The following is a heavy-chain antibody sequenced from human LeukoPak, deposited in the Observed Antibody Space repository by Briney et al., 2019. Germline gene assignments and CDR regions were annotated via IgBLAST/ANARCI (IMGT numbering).Heavy chain of an antibody. J-gene: IGHJ6*02. CDR3: ARWYCSSTSCYGYYYGMDV. Sequence: GGSLRLSCAASGFTFSSYWMHWVRQAPGKGLVWVSRINGDGSSTSYADSVKGRFTISRDNAKNTLYLQMNSLRAEGTAVYYCARWYCSSTSCYGYYYGMDVWGQGTTVTVSS. D-gene: IGHD2-2*01. CDR2: INGDGSST. CDR1: GFTFSSYW. V-gene: IGHV3-74*01.